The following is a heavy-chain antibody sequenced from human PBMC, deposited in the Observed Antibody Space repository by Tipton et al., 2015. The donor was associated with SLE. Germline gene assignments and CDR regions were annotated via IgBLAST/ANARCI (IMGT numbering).Heavy chain of an antibody. J-gene: IGHJ3*02. CDR2: IYYSGST. CDR3: VGYYDSSGLDI. V-gene: IGHV4-39*01. Sequence: TLSLTCTVSGGSISSSSYYWGWIRQPPGEGLEWIGSIYYSGSTYYNPSLKSRVTISVDTSKNQFSLKLSSVTAADTAVYYCVGYYDSSGLDIWSQGTMVTVSS. CDR1: GGSISSSSYY. D-gene: IGHD3-22*01.